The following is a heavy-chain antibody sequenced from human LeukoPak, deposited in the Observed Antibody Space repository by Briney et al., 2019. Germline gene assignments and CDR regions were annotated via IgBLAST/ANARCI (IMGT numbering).Heavy chain of an antibody. CDR1: GFTFDDYA. V-gene: IGHV3-9*01. CDR3: AKDIGRTTGLS. Sequence: PGGSLRLSCAASGFTFDDYAMHWVRQAPGKGLEWVSGISWNSGSIGYADSVKGRFTISRDNAKNSLYLQMNSLRAEDTALYYCAKDIGRTTGLSWGQGTLVTVSS. D-gene: IGHD1-1*01. J-gene: IGHJ5*02. CDR2: ISWNSGSI.